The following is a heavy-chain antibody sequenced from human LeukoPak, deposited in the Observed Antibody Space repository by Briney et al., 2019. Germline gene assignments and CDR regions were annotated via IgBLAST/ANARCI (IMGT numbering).Heavy chain of an antibody. V-gene: IGHV4-59*01. D-gene: IGHD7-27*01. J-gene: IGHJ5*02. CDR2: IIDTGST. CDR1: GDSIRTYY. Sequence: SETLSLTCSVSGDSIRTYYWSWIRQPPGKGLEWIGYIIDTGSTNYKPSLKTRLTMSVDVSKNQISLKLSSVTAADTAVYYCARSSLTGGWFYPWGQGTLVTVSS. CDR3: ARSSLTGGWFYP.